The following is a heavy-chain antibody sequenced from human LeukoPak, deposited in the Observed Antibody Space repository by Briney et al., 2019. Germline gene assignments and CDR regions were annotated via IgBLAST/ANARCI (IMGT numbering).Heavy chain of an antibody. V-gene: IGHV3-66*01. CDR3: ARVALGWLTLLGPLLD. CDR1: GFTVSSNY. D-gene: IGHD3-3*01. J-gene: IGHJ4*02. CDR2: IYSGGST. Sequence: GGSLRLSCAASGFTVSSNYMSWVRQAPGKGLEWVSVIYSGGSTYYADSVKGRFTISRDNSKNTLYLQMNSLRAEDTAVYYCARVALGWLTLLGPLLDWGQGTLVTVSS.